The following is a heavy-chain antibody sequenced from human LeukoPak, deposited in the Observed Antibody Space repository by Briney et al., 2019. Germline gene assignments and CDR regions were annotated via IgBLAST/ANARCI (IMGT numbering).Heavy chain of an antibody. CDR1: GFTFSSYG. CDR2: ISENGGTT. D-gene: IGHD6-13*01. CDR3: AKDYGPKQLVFFDS. J-gene: IGHJ4*02. Sequence: GRSLRLSCAASGFTFSSYGMHWVRQARGKGLEWVSGISENGGTTFYADSVKGRFTITRDNSKNTLYVQMNSLRGEDTAVYYCAKDYGPKQLVFFDSWGQGTLVTVSS. V-gene: IGHV3-23*01.